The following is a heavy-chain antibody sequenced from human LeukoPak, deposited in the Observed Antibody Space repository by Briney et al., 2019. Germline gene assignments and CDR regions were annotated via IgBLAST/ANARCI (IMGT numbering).Heavy chain of an antibody. D-gene: IGHD3-10*01. Sequence: SETLSLTCAVYGVSFSGYYWSWIRQPPGKGLEWIGEINHSGSTNYNPSLKSRVTISVDTSKNQFSLKLSSVTAADTAVYYCARGVRSWYFDLWGRGTLVTVSS. CDR3: ARGVRSWYFDL. CDR2: INHSGST. CDR1: GVSFSGYY. J-gene: IGHJ2*01. V-gene: IGHV4-34*01.